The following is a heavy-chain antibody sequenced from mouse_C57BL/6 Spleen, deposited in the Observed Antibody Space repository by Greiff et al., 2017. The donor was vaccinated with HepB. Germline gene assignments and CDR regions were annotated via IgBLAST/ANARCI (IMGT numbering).Heavy chain of an antibody. CDR1: GYTFTSYW. J-gene: IGHJ2*01. V-gene: IGHV1-55*01. CDR3: ARSLLRYPYYFDY. D-gene: IGHD1-1*01. CDR2: IYPGSGST. Sequence: QVQLQQSGAELVKPGASVKMSCKASGYTFTSYWITWVKQRPGQGLEWIGDIYPGSGSTNYNEKFKSKATLTVDTSSTTAYMQLSSLTSEDSAVYYCARSLLRYPYYFDYWGQGTTLTVSS.